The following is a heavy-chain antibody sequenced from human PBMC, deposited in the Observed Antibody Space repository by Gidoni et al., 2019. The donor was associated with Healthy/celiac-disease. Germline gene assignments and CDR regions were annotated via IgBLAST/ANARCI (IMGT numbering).Heavy chain of an antibody. CDR3: ASLIIWGSYRIGYYFDY. CDR2: ISYDGSNK. D-gene: IGHD3-16*02. V-gene: IGHV3-30-3*01. Sequence: QVQLVESGGGVVQPGRSLRLPCAASGFTFSSYAMHLVRQAPGKGLEWVAVISYDGSNKYYADAVKGRFTISRDNSKNTLYLQMNSLRAEDTAVYYCASLIIWGSYRIGYYFDYWGQGTLVTVSS. CDR1: GFTFSSYA. J-gene: IGHJ4*02.